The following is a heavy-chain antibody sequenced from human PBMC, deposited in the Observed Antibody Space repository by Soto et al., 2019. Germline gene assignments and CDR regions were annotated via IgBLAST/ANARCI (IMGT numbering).Heavy chain of an antibody. CDR2: IIPIFGTA. CDR3: ARTPAVTGTTGYFDY. J-gene: IGHJ4*02. V-gene: IGHV1-69*13. CDR1: GGTFSSYA. Sequence: AAVKVSCKASGGTFSSYAISWVRQAPGQRLEWMGGIIPIFGTANYAQKFQGRVTITADESTSTAYMELSSLRSEDTAVYYCARTPAVTGTTGYFDYWGQGTLVTVSS. D-gene: IGHD1-7*01.